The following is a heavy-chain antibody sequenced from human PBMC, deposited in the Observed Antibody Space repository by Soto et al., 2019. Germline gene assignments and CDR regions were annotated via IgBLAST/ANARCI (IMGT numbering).Heavy chain of an antibody. CDR3: TRGTPSVQWFDP. Sequence: SETLSPTCGVSGGSLNGATYSWNCMRQPPGNGLEWIGSIFPSGTTYYNPSLKSRVTISIDVSKNQFSLKLTSVTAADTAGYYCTRGTPSVQWFDPWGLGTLVTVSS. V-gene: IGHV4-30-2*01. J-gene: IGHJ5*02. CDR1: GGSLNGATYS. D-gene: IGHD6-6*01. CDR2: IFPSGTT.